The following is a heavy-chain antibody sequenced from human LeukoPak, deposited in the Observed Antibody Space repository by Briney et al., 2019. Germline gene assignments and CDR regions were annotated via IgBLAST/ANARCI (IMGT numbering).Heavy chain of an antibody. J-gene: IGHJ6*03. V-gene: IGHV3-30*02. Sequence: AGGSLRLSCAASGFTFSSYGMHWVRQAPGKGLEWVAFIRYDGSNKYYADSVKGRFTISRDNSKNTLYLQMNSLRAEDTAVYYCAKDGGSTNKRAYYYYYMDVWGKGTTVTVSS. CDR1: GFTFSSYG. CDR2: IRYDGSNK. D-gene: IGHD2-15*01. CDR3: AKDGGSTNKRAYYYYYMDV.